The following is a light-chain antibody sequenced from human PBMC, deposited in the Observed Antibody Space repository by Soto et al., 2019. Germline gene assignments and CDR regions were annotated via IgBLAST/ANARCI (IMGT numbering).Light chain of an antibody. CDR2: GAS. J-gene: IGKJ2*01. V-gene: IGKV3-20*01. CDR1: QSVSSTY. CDR3: QQYGSSPPFT. Sequence: EIVLTQSPGTLSLSPGERATLSCRASQSVSSTYLAWYQHNPGQAPRLLISGASTRATGIPERFSGSGSGTDFTLTISRLEPEDFAVYYCQQYGSSPPFTFGQGTKLEIK.